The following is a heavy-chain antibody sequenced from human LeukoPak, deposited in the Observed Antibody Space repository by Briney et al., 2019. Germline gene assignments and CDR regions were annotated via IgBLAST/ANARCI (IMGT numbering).Heavy chain of an antibody. CDR2: IYTSGSI. CDR3: ARDVDIVVLGITYGYYFDY. J-gene: IGHJ4*02. CDR1: GGSISSYY. D-gene: IGHD2-2*03. V-gene: IGHV4-4*07. Sequence: TASETLSLTCTVSGGSISSYYWSWIRQPAGKGLEWIGRIYTSGSINYNPSLKSRVTISVDKSKNQFSLKLSSVTAADTAVYYCARDVDIVVLGITYGYYFDYWGQGTLVTVSS.